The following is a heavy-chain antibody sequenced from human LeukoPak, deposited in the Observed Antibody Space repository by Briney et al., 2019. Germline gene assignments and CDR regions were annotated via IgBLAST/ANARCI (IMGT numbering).Heavy chain of an antibody. D-gene: IGHD4-23*01. CDR3: VSLDGGYSEAVGH. J-gene: IGHJ4*02. Sequence: SETLSLTCTISGASSRHNWRWIRQPPGKGLEWIEDIYYSGSTKYNPSLKSRVTISVDASKNQFYLKLTSVTAADTAVYSCVSLDGGYSEAVGHWGQGTLVTVSS. CDR1: GASSRHN. CDR2: IYYSGST. V-gene: IGHV4-59*11.